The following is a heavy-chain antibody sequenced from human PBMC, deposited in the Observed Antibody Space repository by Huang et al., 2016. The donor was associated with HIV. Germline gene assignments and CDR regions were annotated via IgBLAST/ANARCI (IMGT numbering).Heavy chain of an antibody. V-gene: IGHV1-69*13. CDR2: IIPRFGTR. J-gene: IGHJ3*01. CDR1: GGSFNNFG. Sequence: QVQLVQSGAEVRKPGSSVKVSCRASGGSFNNFGINWVRQAPGQGLEWRGGIIPRFGTRTDAQRFKDRVTITADETTGVVHLEVTSLRSDDTAVYFCAKRGGAWGSPYAFDLWGPGTMVTVSS. D-gene: IGHD3-16*01. CDR3: AKRGGAWGSPYAFDL.